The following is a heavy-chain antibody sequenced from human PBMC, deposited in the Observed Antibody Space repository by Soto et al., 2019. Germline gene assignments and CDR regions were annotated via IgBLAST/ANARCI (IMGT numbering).Heavy chain of an antibody. CDR3: ACGYYGDYVSWFDP. D-gene: IGHD4-17*01. J-gene: IGHJ5*02. Sequence: SETLSLTCAPYGGSFSAYYCSCIRHPPSKGLEWIGEINHSGSTNYNPSLYNPSLKSRVTISVDTSKNQFSLKLSSVTAADTAVYYCACGYYGDYVSWFDPWGQGTLVTVSS. V-gene: IGHV4-34*01. CDR2: INHSGST. CDR1: GGSFSAYY.